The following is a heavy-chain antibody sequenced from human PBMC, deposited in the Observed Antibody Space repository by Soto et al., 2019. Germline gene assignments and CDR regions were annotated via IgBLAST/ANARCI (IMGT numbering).Heavy chain of an antibody. V-gene: IGHV1-46*01. Sequence: QVQVVQSGPEVKKPGASVKVSCKASGYTFTSNYMHWVRQAPGQGLEWMGVINPSADNTRYAQKFQGRVSLTRDPYTITAYMALSSLTSEDTAVYYCARGSPYDMDVWGQGTTVTVSS. CDR3: ARGSPYDMDV. J-gene: IGHJ6*02. CDR2: INPSADNT. CDR1: GYTFTSNY.